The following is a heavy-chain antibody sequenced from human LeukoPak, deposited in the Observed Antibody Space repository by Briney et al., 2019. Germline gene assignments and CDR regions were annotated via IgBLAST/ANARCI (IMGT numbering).Heavy chain of an antibody. CDR3: ARRPYYYDSSGYYSDDY. D-gene: IGHD3-22*01. J-gene: IGHJ4*02. Sequence: SETLSLTCAVYGGSFSGYYWSWIRQPPGKGLEWIGEINHSGSTNYNPSLKSRVTISVGTSKNQFSLRLSSVTAADTAVYYCARRPYYYDSSGYYSDDYWGQGTLVTVSS. V-gene: IGHV4-34*01. CDR1: GGSFSGYY. CDR2: INHSGST.